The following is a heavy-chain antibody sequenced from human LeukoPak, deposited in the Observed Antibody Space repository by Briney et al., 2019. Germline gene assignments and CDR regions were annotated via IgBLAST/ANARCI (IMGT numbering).Heavy chain of an antibody. Sequence: GRSLRLSCEASGFTFSNYGMHWVRQAPGKGLEWVAGVWYDGNNKYYADSVKGRSTISRDNSKNTLYLQMNSLRAEDTAIYYCARDRPNYHESNGHYYNRDGDHWGQGTLVTVSS. CDR3: ARDRPNYHESNGHYYNRDGDH. CDR2: VWYDGNNK. V-gene: IGHV3-33*01. J-gene: IGHJ5*02. CDR1: GFTFSNYG. D-gene: IGHD3-22*01.